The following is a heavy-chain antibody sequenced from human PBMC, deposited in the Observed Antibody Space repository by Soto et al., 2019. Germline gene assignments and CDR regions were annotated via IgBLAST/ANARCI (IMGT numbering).Heavy chain of an antibody. D-gene: IGHD6-6*01. V-gene: IGHV3-23*01. Sequence: EVQLLESGGGLVQPGGSLRLSCAASGFTFSSYAMTWVRQAPGKGLEWVSGISGGGDSTYYADSVRGRFTVSRDNSMNMLNLQMWSLSAEDMAVYYCAKGIVSIPRSAIDGWGQGTTVIVSS. CDR2: ISGGGDST. CDR1: GFTFSSYA. J-gene: IGHJ6*02. CDR3: AKGIVSIPRSAIDG.